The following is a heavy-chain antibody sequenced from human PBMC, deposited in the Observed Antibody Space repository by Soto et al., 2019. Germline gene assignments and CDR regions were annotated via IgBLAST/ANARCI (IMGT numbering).Heavy chain of an antibody. V-gene: IGHV1-18*01. CDR3: AKNGQPPYYYYGMDV. D-gene: IGHD2-8*01. J-gene: IGHJ6*02. CDR1: GYTFTRYG. Sequence: QGQLVQSGGEVKKPGASVKVSCKASGYTFTRYGISWVRQAPGHGLEWMGWISGYNGDTKDAQKFQGRVTMTVDTSTTTAYMELRSLTSDDRAVYYCAKNGQPPYYYYGMDVWGQGTTVTVSS. CDR2: ISGYNGDT.